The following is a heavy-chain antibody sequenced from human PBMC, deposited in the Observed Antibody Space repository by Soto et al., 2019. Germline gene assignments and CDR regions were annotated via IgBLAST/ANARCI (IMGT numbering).Heavy chain of an antibody. CDR2: IWYDGSNE. J-gene: IGHJ4*02. Sequence: GGSLRLSCAASGFIFSDFAMHWVRQAPGKGLEWVAEIWYDGSNEYYGDSVKGRFTISRDNSKNTLYLQLNSLRAEDTAVYYCARVPEAGRPLFDYWGQGALVAVSS. D-gene: IGHD6-6*01. CDR3: ARVPEAGRPLFDY. CDR1: GFIFSDFA. V-gene: IGHV3-33*01.